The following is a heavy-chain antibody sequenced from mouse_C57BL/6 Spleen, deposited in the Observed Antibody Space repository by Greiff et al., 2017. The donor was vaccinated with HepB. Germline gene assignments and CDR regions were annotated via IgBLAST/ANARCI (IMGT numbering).Heavy chain of an antibody. CDR1: GFNIKDYY. D-gene: IGHD1-1*01. J-gene: IGHJ3*01. CDR2: IDPEDGET. Sequence: VQLKESGAELVKPGASVKLSCTASGFNIKDYYMHWVKQRTEQGLEWIGRIDPEDGETKYAPKFQGKATITADTSSNTAYLQLSSLTSEDTAVYYCASDYGSSSWFAYWGQGTLVTVSA. CDR3: ASDYGSSSWFAY. V-gene: IGHV14-2*01.